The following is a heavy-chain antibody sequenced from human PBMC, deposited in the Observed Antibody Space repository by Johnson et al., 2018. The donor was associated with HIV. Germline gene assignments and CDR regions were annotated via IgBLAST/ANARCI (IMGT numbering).Heavy chain of an antibody. CDR1: GFTFSSYA. D-gene: IGHD1-26*01. CDR2: ISYDGTNK. Sequence: QVQLVESGGGVVQPGRSLRLSCAASGFTFSSYAMHWVRQAPGKGLEWVAVISYDGTNKYYADSVKGRFTISRDNSKNTLFLQMNSLRPEDTAVYFCARDDRIVGASMGAFDIWGQGTMVTVSS. CDR3: ARDDRIVGASMGAFDI. J-gene: IGHJ3*02. V-gene: IGHV3-30-3*01.